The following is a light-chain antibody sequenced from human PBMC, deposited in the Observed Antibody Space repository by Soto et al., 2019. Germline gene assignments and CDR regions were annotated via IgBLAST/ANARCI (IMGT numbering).Light chain of an antibody. CDR1: SSNIGSNT. Sequence: QSVLTQPPSASGTPGQRVTISCSGSSSNIGSNTVNWYQQLPGTAPKLLIYRNNQRPSGVPDRFSASKSGTSASLAIGGLQSEDDAYYYCAAWDDSLNGPVIGGGTKLTVL. V-gene: IGLV1-44*01. CDR3: AAWDDSLNGPV. J-gene: IGLJ2*01. CDR2: RNN.